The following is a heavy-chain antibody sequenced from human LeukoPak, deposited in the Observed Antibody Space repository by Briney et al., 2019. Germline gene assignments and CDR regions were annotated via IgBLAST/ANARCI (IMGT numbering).Heavy chain of an antibody. V-gene: IGHV4-34*01. CDR1: GFTFSDYY. CDR2: INHSGST. Sequence: PGGSLRLSCAASGFTFSDYYMSWIRQPPGKGLEWIGEINHSGSTNYNPSLKSRVTISVDTSKNQFSLKLSSVTAADTAVYYCARARLYSSSWYMHYFDYWGQGTLVTVSS. CDR3: ARARLYSSSWYMHYFDY. J-gene: IGHJ4*02. D-gene: IGHD6-13*01.